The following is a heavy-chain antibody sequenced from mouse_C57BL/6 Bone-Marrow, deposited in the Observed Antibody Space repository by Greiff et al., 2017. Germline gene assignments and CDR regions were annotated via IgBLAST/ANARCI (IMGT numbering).Heavy chain of an antibody. D-gene: IGHD2-1*01. V-gene: IGHV1-26*01. CDR1: GYTFTDYY. Sequence: VQLQQSGPELVKPGASVKISCKASGYTFTDYYMNWVKQSHGKSLEWIGDINPNNGGTSYNQKFKGKATLTVDKSSSTAYMDLRSLTSEDSAVYYCAVCVYSGNDFYDRYYGGQGPSVIVSS. CDR3: AVCVYSGNDFYDRYY. J-gene: IGHJ4*01. CDR2: INPNNGGT.